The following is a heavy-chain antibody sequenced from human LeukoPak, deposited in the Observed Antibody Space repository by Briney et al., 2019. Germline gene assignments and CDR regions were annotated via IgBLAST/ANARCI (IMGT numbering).Heavy chain of an antibody. CDR3: ARRGTGHGMDV. D-gene: IGHD1-1*01. V-gene: IGHV3-74*01. CDR2: MNSDGTTT. Sequence: GGSLRLSCAASGFSSSDYWMHWVRHAPGKGLVWVSRMNSDGTTTNYADSVKGRFTISRDNAKNTLYLQMNSLRAEDTAVYYCARRGTGHGMDVWGQGTTVIVSS. CDR1: GFSSSDYW. J-gene: IGHJ6*02.